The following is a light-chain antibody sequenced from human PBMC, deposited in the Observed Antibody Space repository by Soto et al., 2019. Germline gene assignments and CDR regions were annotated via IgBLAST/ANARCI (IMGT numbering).Light chain of an antibody. CDR3: CSFGGGATVV. Sequence: QSVLTQPASVSGSPGQSITISCTGISSDVGTYNLVSWYQHHPGRGPKLMIYDGSNRPSGVSTRFSGSKSGSTASLTISGLQAEDEADYYCCSFGGGATVVFGGGTKLTVL. CDR2: DGS. V-gene: IGLV2-23*01. CDR1: SSDVGTYNL. J-gene: IGLJ2*01.